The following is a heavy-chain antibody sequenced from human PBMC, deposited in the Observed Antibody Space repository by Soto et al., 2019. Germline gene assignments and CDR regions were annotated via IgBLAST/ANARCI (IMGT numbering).Heavy chain of an antibody. CDR3: THCRGESCHGGYFGMDV. Sequence: PGGSLRLSCVGSGFTFRGYWMHWFRQSPGKGLVWVSRINSDGTTTAYADSVKGRFTISRDNSKNTLFLQMTSLRADDTAVYYCTHCRGESCHGGYFGMDVWGQGTTVTVSS. V-gene: IGHV3-74*01. J-gene: IGHJ6*02. D-gene: IGHD2-15*01. CDR2: INSDGTTT. CDR1: GFTFRGYW.